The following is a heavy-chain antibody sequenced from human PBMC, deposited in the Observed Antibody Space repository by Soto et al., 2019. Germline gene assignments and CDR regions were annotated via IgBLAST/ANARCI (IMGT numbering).Heavy chain of an antibody. CDR1: GYTFTAYY. D-gene: IGHD3-22*01. J-gene: IGHJ4*02. CDR3: ARADDGYYYRFAH. CDR2: INPNSGDA. Sequence: QVQLVQSGTEVKKPGASVRVSCKASGYTFTAYYMHWVRQAPGQGLEWMGWINPNSGDANYAQKFQGRVTMTRDTSISTAYMELNRLRSDDTAVYYCARADDGYYYRFAHWGQGTLVTVSS. V-gene: IGHV1-2*02.